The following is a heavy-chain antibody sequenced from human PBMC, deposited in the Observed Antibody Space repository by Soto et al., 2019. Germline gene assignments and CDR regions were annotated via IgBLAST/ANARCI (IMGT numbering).Heavy chain of an antibody. J-gene: IGHJ6*02. V-gene: IGHV3-7*01. Sequence: DSVKGRFTISRDNARNSLYLQMNSLRAEDTAVYYCARAGGYSRQTPNPTAYDMDVWGQGTTVTVSS. D-gene: IGHD6-13*01. CDR3: ARAGGYSRQTPNPTAYDMDV.